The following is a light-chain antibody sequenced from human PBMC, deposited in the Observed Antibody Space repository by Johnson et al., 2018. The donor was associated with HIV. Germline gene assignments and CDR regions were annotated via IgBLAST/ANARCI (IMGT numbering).Light chain of an antibody. J-gene: IGLJ1*01. CDR1: SSNIGNNY. Sequence: QSVLTQPPSVSAAPGQKVTISCSGSSSNIGNNYVSWYQQLPGTAPKLLIYENNKRPSGIPDRFSGSKSGTSATLGITGLQTGDEADYYCGTWNNNLSANYVFGPGTKVTAL. CDR2: ENN. V-gene: IGLV1-51*02. CDR3: GTWNNNLSANYV.